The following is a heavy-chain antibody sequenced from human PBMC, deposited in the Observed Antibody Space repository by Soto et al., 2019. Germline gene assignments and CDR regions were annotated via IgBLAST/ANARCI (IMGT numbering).Heavy chain of an antibody. CDR2: IRSKAYGGTA. CDR1: GFSFADYV. D-gene: IGHD3-9*01. V-gene: IGHV3-49*03. Sequence: HPWGSLRLSCAASGFSFADYVFSFFRHSPLKWLEWVGFIRSKAYGGTAEYATSVKDRFNISRDDSKSIAYLQMNSLKTEDTAVYYCTRDILTGYYSPPQDYWGQGALVTVSS. CDR3: TRDILTGYYSPPQDY. J-gene: IGHJ4*02.